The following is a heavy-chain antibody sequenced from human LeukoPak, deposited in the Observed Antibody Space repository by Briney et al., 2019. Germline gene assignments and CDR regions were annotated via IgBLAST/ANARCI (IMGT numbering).Heavy chain of an antibody. D-gene: IGHD3-10*01. V-gene: IGHV1-46*01. CDR1: GYTFTSYY. Sequence: GASVKVSCKASGYTFTSYYMHWVRQAPGQGLEWMGIINPSSGSTSYAQKFQGRVTMTRDTSTSTVYMELSSLRSEDTAVYYCARGGYYGSGSYYTTPDYWGQGTLVTVSS. CDR3: ARGGYYGSGSYYTTPDY. J-gene: IGHJ4*02. CDR2: INPSSGST.